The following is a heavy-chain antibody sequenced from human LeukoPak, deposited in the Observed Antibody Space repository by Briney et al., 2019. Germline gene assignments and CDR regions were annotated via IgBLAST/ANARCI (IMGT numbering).Heavy chain of an antibody. D-gene: IGHD6-25*01. Sequence: GGSLRLTCAASGFTLSSYAMNWVRQAPGKGLEWVSTISGSGGSTYYADSVKGRFTISRDNSKNTLYLQMNSLRAEDTAVYYCAKTRLSAALYDAFDIWGQGTMVTVSS. CDR2: ISGSGGST. V-gene: IGHV3-23*01. J-gene: IGHJ3*02. CDR3: AKTRLSAALYDAFDI. CDR1: GFTLSSYA.